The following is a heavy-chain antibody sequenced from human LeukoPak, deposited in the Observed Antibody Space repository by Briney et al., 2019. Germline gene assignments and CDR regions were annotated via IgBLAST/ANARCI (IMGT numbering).Heavy chain of an antibody. J-gene: IGHJ4*02. D-gene: IGHD3-10*01. CDR1: GFTFSSYA. CDR3: TRDVLLWFGELSDPIDY. Sequence: GVSLRLSCAASGFTFSSYAMSWVRQAPGKGLEWVSYISSSGSTIFYADSVKGRFTISRDNAKNSLYLQMNSPRAEDTAVYYCTRDVLLWFGELSDPIDYWGQGTLVTVSS. V-gene: IGHV3-48*04. CDR2: ISSSGSTI.